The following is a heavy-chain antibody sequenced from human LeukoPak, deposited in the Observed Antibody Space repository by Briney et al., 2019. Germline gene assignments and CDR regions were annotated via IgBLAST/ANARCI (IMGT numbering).Heavy chain of an antibody. J-gene: IGHJ4*02. CDR2: ISSSSSYI. Sequence: GGSLRLSCAASGFTFSSYSMNWVRQAPGKGLEWVSSISSSSSYIYYADSVKGRFTISRDNAKNSLYLQMNSLRAEDTAMYYCARDLPNYYGSGSTFDYWGQGTLVTVSS. CDR1: GFTFSSYS. V-gene: IGHV3-21*01. CDR3: ARDLPNYYGSGSTFDY. D-gene: IGHD3-10*01.